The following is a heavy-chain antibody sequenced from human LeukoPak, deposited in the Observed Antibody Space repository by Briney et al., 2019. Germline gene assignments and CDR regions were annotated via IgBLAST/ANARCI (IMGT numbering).Heavy chain of an antibody. CDR3: ARIVGYCSSTSCYPGDY. Sequence: ASVKVSCKASGYTFTSYYMHWVRQAPGQGLEWMGMINPSGGSTSYAQKFQGRVTMTRDTSTSTVYMELSSLRSEDTAVYYCARIVGYCSSTSCYPGDYWGQGTLVTVSS. CDR2: INPSGGST. D-gene: IGHD2-2*01. CDR1: GYTFTSYY. J-gene: IGHJ4*02. V-gene: IGHV1-46*01.